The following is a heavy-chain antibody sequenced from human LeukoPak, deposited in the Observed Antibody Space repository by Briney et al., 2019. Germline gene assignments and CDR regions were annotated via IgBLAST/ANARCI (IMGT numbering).Heavy chain of an antibody. CDR2: IIPIFGTA. Sequence: SVKVSCKASGGTFSSYAISWVRQAPGQGLEWMGGIIPIFGTANYAQKFQGRVTITTDESTSTAYVELSSLRSEDTAVYYCARVPYYYDSSGYWSYFDYWGQGTLVTVSS. CDR3: ARVPYYYDSSGYWSYFDY. V-gene: IGHV1-69*05. D-gene: IGHD3-22*01. CDR1: GGTFSSYA. J-gene: IGHJ4*02.